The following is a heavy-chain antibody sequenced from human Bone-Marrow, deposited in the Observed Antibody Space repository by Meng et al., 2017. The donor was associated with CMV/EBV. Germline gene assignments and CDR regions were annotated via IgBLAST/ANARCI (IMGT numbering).Heavy chain of an antibody. Sequence: GESLKISCAASGFTFSTYWMNWVRQAPGKGLEWVATIKEDGSQKYYVDSVKGRFTISRDNAKNSLYLRMHSLRAEDTAVYYCARDSRYGSLGYWGQGTVVTVSS. CDR2: IKEDGSQK. V-gene: IGHV3-7*01. CDR3: ARDSRYGSLGY. CDR1: GFTFSTYW. J-gene: IGHJ4*02. D-gene: IGHD6-25*01.